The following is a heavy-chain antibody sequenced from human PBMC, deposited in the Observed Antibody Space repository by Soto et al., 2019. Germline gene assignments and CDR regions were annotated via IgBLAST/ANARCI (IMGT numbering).Heavy chain of an antibody. CDR1: GYSFTSYW. V-gene: IGHV5-10-1*01. CDR3: ARHPLGVAAAGTDFDY. D-gene: IGHD6-13*01. CDR2: IDPSDSYT. Sequence: GESLKISCKGSGYSFTSYWISWVRQMPGKCLEWMGRIDPSDSYTNYSPSFQGHVTISADKSISTAYLQWSSLKASDTAMYYCARHPLGVAAAGTDFDYWGQGTLVTVSS. J-gene: IGHJ4*02.